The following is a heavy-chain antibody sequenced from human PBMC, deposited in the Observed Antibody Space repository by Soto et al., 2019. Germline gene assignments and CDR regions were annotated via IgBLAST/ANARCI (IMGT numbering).Heavy chain of an antibody. CDR2: ISGSGGST. J-gene: IGHJ4*02. V-gene: IGHV3-23*01. Sequence: GGSLRLSCAASGFTFSSYAMSWVRQAPGKGLEWVSAISGSGGSTYYADSVKGRFTISRDNSKNTLYLQMNSLRAEDTAVYYCAKDGGGSYLVRYYFDYWGQGTLVTVSS. CDR3: AKDGGGSYLVRYYFDY. CDR1: GFTFSSYA. D-gene: IGHD1-26*01.